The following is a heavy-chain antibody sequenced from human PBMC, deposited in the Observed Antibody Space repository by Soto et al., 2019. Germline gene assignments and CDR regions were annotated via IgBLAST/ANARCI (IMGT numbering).Heavy chain of an antibody. Sequence: PGGSLRLSCAASGFTFDDYAMHWVRQAPGKGLEWVSLISWDGGSTYYADSVKGRFTISRDNSKNSLYPQMNSLRAEDTALYYCAKDIENGYSGFDYWGQGTLVTVSS. V-gene: IGHV3-43D*04. D-gene: IGHD5-18*01. J-gene: IGHJ4*02. CDR3: AKDIENGYSGFDY. CDR2: ISWDGGST. CDR1: GFTFDDYA.